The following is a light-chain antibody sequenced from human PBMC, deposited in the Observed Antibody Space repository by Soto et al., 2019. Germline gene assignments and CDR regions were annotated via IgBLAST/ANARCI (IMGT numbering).Light chain of an antibody. J-gene: IGKJ2*01. CDR3: VQYESPALYT. V-gene: IGKV3-20*01. CDR1: QAVIGSQ. Sequence: ELVLTQSPGTLSLSPGERATLSCRASQAVIGSQLAWYQQKPGQTPRLLIYGASSRATGTPDRFGGSGSGTDFSLTIRRLETEEFSVYYCVQYESPALYTVGQGTKLEI. CDR2: GAS.